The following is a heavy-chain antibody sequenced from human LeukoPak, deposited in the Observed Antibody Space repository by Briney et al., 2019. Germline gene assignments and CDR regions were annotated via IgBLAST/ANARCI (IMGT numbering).Heavy chain of an antibody. J-gene: IGHJ4*02. CDR2: IKSDGSIT. D-gene: IGHD3-22*01. V-gene: IGHV3-74*01. CDR1: GFTFSSYW. CDR3: ARDRGSDFYSEFDY. Sequence: PGGSLRLSCTASGFTFSSYWMHWVRQGPGKGLVLVSRIKSDGSITNYADSVKGRFTISRDNAKNPLYLQMNSLRAEDTAVYFCARDRGSDFYSEFDYWGQGTLVTVSS.